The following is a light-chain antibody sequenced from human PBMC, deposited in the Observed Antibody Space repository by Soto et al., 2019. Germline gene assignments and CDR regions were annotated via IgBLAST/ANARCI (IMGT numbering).Light chain of an antibody. CDR2: LGS. V-gene: IGKV2-28*01. Sequence: DIVMTQSPLSLPVTPGEPASISCRSSQSLLHSNGYNYLDWYLQKPGQSPQLLIYLGSNRASWVPDRFSGSGSGTDFTLKISRVEAEDVGVYYCMQALQSPATFGGGTKVEIK. J-gene: IGKJ4*01. CDR1: QSLLHSNGYNY. CDR3: MQALQSPAT.